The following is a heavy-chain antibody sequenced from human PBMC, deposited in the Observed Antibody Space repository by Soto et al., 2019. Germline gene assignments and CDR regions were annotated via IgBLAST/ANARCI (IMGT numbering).Heavy chain of an antibody. Sequence: LCGGSISSGGYYWSWIRQHPGKGLEWIGYIYYSGSTYYNPSLKSRVTISVDTSKNQFSLKLSSVTAADTAVYYCARAYPSDYDFWSGPGWFDPWGQGTLVTVSS. D-gene: IGHD3-3*01. CDR2: IYYSGST. J-gene: IGHJ5*02. CDR1: GGSISSGGYY. CDR3: ARAYPSDYDFWSGPGWFDP. V-gene: IGHV4-31*02.